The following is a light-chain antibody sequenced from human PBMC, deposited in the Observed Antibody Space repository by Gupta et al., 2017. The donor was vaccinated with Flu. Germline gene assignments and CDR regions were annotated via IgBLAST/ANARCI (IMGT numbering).Light chain of an antibody. J-gene: IGKJ1*01. CDR1: QSVLFSSNNKNY. Sequence: DIVLTQSPDSLPVSLGERASINCRSSQSVLFSSNNKNYLVWYQQKPGQPPKLLIYWASTRESGVPDRFSGSGSGTDFTLTISSLQAEDVAVYYCHQYHSTPWTFGQGTRVEI. V-gene: IGKV4-1*01. CDR3: HQYHSTPWT. CDR2: WAS.